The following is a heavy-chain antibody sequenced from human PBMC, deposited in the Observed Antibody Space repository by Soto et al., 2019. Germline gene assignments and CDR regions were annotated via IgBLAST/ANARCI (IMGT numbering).Heavy chain of an antibody. CDR2: ISWNSGSI. CDR1: GFTFDDYA. Sequence: EVQLVESGGGLVQPGRSLRLSCAASGFTFDDYAMHWVRQAPGKGLEWVSGISWNSGSIGYADSVKGRFTISRDNAKNPLYLQMNSLRAEDTALYYCAKSVRIRYYYYYYGMDVWGQGTTVTVSS. J-gene: IGHJ6*02. V-gene: IGHV3-9*01. CDR3: AKSVRIRYYYYYYGMDV. D-gene: IGHD3-10*01.